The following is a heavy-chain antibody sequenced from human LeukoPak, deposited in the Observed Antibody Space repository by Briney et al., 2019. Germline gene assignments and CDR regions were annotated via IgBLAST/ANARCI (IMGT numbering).Heavy chain of an antibody. CDR1: GYTFTSYD. D-gene: IGHD6-13*01. J-gene: IGHJ5*02. Sequence: GASVKVSCKASGYTFTSYDINWVRQATGQGLEWMGWMNPNSGNTGYAQKFQGRVTITRNTSISTAYMELSSLKASDTAMYYCARLGSSWYGWFDPWGQGTLVTVSS. CDR3: ARLGSSWYGWFDP. CDR2: MNPNSGNT. V-gene: IGHV1-8*03.